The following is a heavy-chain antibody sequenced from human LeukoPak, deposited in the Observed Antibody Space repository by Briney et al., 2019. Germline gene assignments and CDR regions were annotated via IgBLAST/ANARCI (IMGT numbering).Heavy chain of an antibody. CDR2: ISPYNGKR. V-gene: IGHV1-18*01. CDR1: GYNLTTYA. J-gene: IGHJ5*02. D-gene: IGHD3-3*01. CDR3: ARHYYAFCNDVSLDRPNYFDP. Sequence: ASVEVSCTASGYNLTTYAISWVRQAAGQGLEYMGWISPYNGKRIYVKNLQSRLTITIDTSTTTAYIELRTLTSYITAVYYCARHYYAFCNDVSLDRPNYFDPWGQGTLVTVSS.